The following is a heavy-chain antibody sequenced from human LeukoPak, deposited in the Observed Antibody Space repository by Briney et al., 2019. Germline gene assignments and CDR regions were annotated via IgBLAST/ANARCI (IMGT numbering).Heavy chain of an antibody. D-gene: IGHD5-18*01. CDR1: GGSISSYY. J-gene: IGHJ4*02. V-gene: IGHV4-59*01. CDR3: ARADTAMVTPLDY. CDR2: IYYSGST. Sequence: SETLSLTCTVSGGSISSYYWGWIRQPPGKGLEWIGYIYYSGSTNYNPSLKSRVTISVDTSKNQFSLKLSSVTAADTAVYYCARADTAMVTPLDYWGQGTLVTVSS.